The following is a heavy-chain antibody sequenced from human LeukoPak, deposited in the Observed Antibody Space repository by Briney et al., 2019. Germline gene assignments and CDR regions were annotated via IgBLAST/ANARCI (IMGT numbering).Heavy chain of an antibody. CDR1: GGTFSSYA. J-gene: IGHJ4*02. CDR2: IIPIFGTA. CDR3: ARDGSGYNSLDY. D-gene: IGHD3-22*01. V-gene: IGHV1-69*05. Sequence: ASVKVSCKASGGTFSSYAISWVRQAPGQGLEWMGGIIPIFGTANYAQKFQGRVTITTDESTSTAYMELNSLRSEDTAVYYCARDGSGYNSLDYWGQGTLVTVSS.